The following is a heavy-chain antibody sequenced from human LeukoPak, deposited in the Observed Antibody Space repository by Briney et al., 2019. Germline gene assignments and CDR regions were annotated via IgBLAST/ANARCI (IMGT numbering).Heavy chain of an antibody. CDR1: GGSFSGYY. V-gene: IGHV4-34*01. CDR2: INHSGST. Sequence: SETLSLTCAVYGGSFSGYYWSWIRQPPGKGLEWIGEINHSGSTNYNPSLKSRVTISVDTSKNQFSPKLSSVTAADTAVYYCARGRIKLQLRGYYYGMDVWGQGATVTVSS. CDR3: ARGRIKLQLRGYYYGMDV. D-gene: IGHD5-18*01. J-gene: IGHJ6*02.